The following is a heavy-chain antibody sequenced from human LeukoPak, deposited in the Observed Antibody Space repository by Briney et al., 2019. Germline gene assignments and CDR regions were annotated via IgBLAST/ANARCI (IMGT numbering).Heavy chain of an antibody. CDR2: ISSSSTYI. Sequence: GGSLRLSCAASGFTFSSYSMNWVRQAPGKGLEWVSSISSSSTYIYYADSVKGRFTISRDNVKNSLYLQMNSLRAEDTAVYYCARESAVRGVIGGFDYWGQGTLVTVSS. D-gene: IGHD3-10*01. CDR3: ARESAVRGVIGGFDY. J-gene: IGHJ4*02. V-gene: IGHV3-21*01. CDR1: GFTFSSYS.